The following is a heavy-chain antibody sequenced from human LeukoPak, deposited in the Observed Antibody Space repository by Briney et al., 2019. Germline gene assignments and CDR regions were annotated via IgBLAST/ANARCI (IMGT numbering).Heavy chain of an antibody. D-gene: IGHD5-18*01. J-gene: IGHJ6*02. CDR1: GFTFDDYA. V-gene: IGHV3-43*02. Sequence: GGSLRLSCAASGFTFDDYAMHWVRQAPGKGLEWVSLISGDGGSTYYADSVKGRFTISRDNSKNSLYLQMNSLRTEDTALYYCAKASLQRYSNVSRRMDYYYGMDVWGQGTTVTVSS. CDR2: ISGDGGST. CDR3: AKASLQRYSNVSRRMDYYYGMDV.